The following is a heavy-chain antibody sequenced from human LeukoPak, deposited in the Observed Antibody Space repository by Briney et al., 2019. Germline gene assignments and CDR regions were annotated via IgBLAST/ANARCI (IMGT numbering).Heavy chain of an antibody. J-gene: IGHJ4*02. CDR3: ARAFLRYSYGYLLDH. V-gene: IGHV4-31*03. CDR2: IYYSGST. Sequence: SETLSLTCTVSGGSISSGGYYWSWIRQHPGKGLEWIGYIYYSGSTYYNPSLKSRVTISVDTSKNQFSLKLSSVTAADTAVYYCARAFLRYSYGYLLDHWGQGTLVTVSS. D-gene: IGHD5-18*01. CDR1: GGSISSGGYY.